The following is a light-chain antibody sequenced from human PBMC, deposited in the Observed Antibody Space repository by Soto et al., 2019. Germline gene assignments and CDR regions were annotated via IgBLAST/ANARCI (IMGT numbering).Light chain of an antibody. J-gene: IGLJ3*02. CDR1: SSDVGGFHY. CDR2: DVS. V-gene: IGLV2-14*03. CDR3: TSYTSDNTLV. Sequence: QSALTQPASVSGSPGQSITISCTGTSSDVGGFHYVSWYQQHPGKAPKLMIYDVSDRPSGVSNRFSGSKSGNTASLTISGLQSEDEADYFCTSYTSDNTLVFGGGTKLTVL.